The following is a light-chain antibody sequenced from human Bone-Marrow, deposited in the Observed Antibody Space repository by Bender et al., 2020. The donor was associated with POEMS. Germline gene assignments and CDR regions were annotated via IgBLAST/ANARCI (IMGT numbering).Light chain of an antibody. CDR1: SSNFGNNA. CDR3: SSWDDSLNGWV. CDR2: SNK. Sequence: QSVLTQPPSASGTPGQSVTISCSGTSSNFGNNAANWYQHVPGTAPKLLIYSNKMRASGGPDRFSASTSGTAASPAISGVHSDDEADNYCSSWDDSLNGWVFGGGTKLTVL. V-gene: IGLV1-44*01. J-gene: IGLJ3*02.